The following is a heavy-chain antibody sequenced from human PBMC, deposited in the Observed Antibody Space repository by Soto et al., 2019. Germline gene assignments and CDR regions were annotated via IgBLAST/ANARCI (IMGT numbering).Heavy chain of an antibody. Sequence: GSGPTLVNPTQTLTLTCTFSGFSLSTGGVAVGWIRQPPGKALEWLALIYWNDDKLYSPSLKTRLTVTKDTSKHQVVLTMTNVGPVDTATYYCAHKLRYLDPMDVWGQGTTVTVSS. D-gene: IGHD3-9*01. V-gene: IGHV2-5*01. CDR3: AHKLRYLDPMDV. CDR2: IYWNDDK. CDR1: GFSLSTGGVA. J-gene: IGHJ6*02.